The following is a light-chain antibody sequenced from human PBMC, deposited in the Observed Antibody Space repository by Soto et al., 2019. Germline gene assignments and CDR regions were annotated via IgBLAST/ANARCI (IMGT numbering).Light chain of an antibody. CDR3: SSYTSSSTRV. J-gene: IGLJ1*01. CDR2: EVS. V-gene: IGLV2-14*01. Sequence: QSVLTQPASVSGSPGQSITISCTGTSSDVGGYNYVSWYQQYPGKAPKLMIYEVSNRPSGVSNRFSGSKSGNTASLTISGLQAEDEADYYCSSYTSSSTRVFGAATKLTVL. CDR1: SSDVGGYNY.